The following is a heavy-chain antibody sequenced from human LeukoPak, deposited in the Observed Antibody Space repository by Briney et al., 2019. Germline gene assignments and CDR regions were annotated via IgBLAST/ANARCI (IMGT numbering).Heavy chain of an antibody. V-gene: IGHV6-1*01. CDR3: AREYSITRYFDY. CDR2: TYYRSKWYY. CDR1: GDSVSSNSAA. J-gene: IGHJ4*02. D-gene: IGHD4-11*01. Sequence: SQTLSLTCALSGDSVSSNSAAWDWIRQSLSRGLEWLGRTYYRSKWYYDYAESVKSRITINPDTSKNQFSLQLNSVSPEDTAVYFCAREYSITRYFDYWGQGTLVTVSS.